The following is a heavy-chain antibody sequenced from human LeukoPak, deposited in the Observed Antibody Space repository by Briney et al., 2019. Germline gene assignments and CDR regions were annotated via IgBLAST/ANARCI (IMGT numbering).Heavy chain of an antibody. D-gene: IGHD1-26*01. Sequence: AGGSLRLSCAASGFTFSDYYMSWIRQAPGKGLEWVSYISSSGSTIYYADSVKGRFTISRDNAKNSLYLQMNSLRAEDTAVYYCATDVGFFYSGSKRPLVPWGQGTLVTVSS. CDR2: ISSSGSTI. CDR3: ATDVGFFYSGSKRPLVP. CDR1: GFTFSDYY. J-gene: IGHJ5*02. V-gene: IGHV3-11*01.